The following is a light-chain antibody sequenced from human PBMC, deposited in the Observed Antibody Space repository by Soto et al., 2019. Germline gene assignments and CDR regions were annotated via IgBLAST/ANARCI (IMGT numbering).Light chain of an antibody. V-gene: IGKV1-39*01. CDR3: QHSYSMTIA. CDR2: AAS. J-gene: IGKJ5*01. Sequence: DIQRTESPSSLSASVGDGVTITCRASQNIIRHLNWYQHKPGRAPRLLIYAASTLQSGVPSRFTGSGSGTEFTLTISGLKTEDFATYYCQHSYSMTIAFGQGTRLEIK. CDR1: QNIIRH.